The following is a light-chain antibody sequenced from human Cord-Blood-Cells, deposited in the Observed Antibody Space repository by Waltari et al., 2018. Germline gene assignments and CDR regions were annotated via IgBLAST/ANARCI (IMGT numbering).Light chain of an antibody. CDR1: QSISSN. CDR2: AAS. V-gene: IGKV1D-8*03. CDR3: QQYYSFPWT. Sequence: VIWMTLSPSLLSASTGDRVPISCRMSQSISSNLAWYQQKPGKAPELLIYAASTLQSGVPSRFSGSGSWTDFTLTISCLQSEDFATYYCQQYYSFPWTFGQGTKVEIK. J-gene: IGKJ1*01.